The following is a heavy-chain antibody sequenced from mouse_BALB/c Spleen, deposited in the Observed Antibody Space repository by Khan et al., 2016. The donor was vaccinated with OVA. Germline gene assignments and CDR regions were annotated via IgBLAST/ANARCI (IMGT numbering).Heavy chain of an antibody. V-gene: IGHV5-6*01. CDR3: ASHLTGSFAY. D-gene: IGHD4-1*01. CDR2: MSSGGDYT. J-gene: IGHJ3*01. CDR1: GFTFSSYS. Sequence: EVELVESGGDLVKPGGSLKLSCVASGFTFSSYSMSWVRQIPDKRLEWVATMSSGGDYTYYPDSVKGRFTISIDNAKNTLYLQMSSLKSEDTAMYYCASHLTGSFAYWGQGTLVTVSA.